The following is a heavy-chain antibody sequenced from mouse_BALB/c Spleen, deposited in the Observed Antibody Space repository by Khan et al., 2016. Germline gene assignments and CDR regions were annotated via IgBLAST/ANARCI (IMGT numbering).Heavy chain of an antibody. J-gene: IGHJ4*01. CDR2: IRNKANGYTT. CDR3: VRDNYAMDY. CDR1: GFTFTDYY. V-gene: IGHV7-3*02. Sequence: EVELVESGGGLIQPGDSLRLSCATSGFTFTDYYMSWVRQPPGKALEWLGFIRNKANGYTTEYSASVKGRFTISRDNSQSILYLQMNTLRAEDSATYYCVRDNYAMDYWGQGTSVTVSS.